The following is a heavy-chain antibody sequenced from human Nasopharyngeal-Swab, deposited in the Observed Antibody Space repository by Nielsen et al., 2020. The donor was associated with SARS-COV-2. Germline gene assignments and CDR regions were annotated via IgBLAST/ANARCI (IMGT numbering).Heavy chain of an antibody. CDR1: GFTFSSYS. D-gene: IGHD6-19*01. J-gene: IGHJ4*02. Sequence: GESLKISCAASGFTFSSYSMNWVRQAPGKGLEWVSSISSSSSYIYYADSVKGRFTISRDNAKNSLYLQMNSLRAEDTAVYYCARDYRPQRSIAVAGTYWGQGTLVTVSS. CDR3: ARDYRPQRSIAVAGTY. V-gene: IGHV3-21*01. CDR2: ISSSSSYI.